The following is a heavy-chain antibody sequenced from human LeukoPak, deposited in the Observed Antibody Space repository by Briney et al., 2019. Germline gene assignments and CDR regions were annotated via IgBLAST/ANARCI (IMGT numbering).Heavy chain of an antibody. CDR3: ARDLYSSGWTDAFDI. V-gene: IGHV1-18*01. D-gene: IGHD6-19*01. CDR1: GYTFTSYG. Sequence: ASVKVSCKASGYTFTSYGISWVRQAPGQGLEWMGWISAYNGNTNYAQKLQGRVTMTTDTSTSTAYMELRSLRSEDTAVYYCARDLYSSGWTDAFDIWGQGTMVTVSS. CDR2: ISAYNGNT. J-gene: IGHJ3*02.